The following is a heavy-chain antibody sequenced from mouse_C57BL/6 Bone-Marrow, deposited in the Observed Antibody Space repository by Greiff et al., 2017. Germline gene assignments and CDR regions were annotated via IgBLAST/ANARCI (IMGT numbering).Heavy chain of an antibody. CDR2: IDPSDSYT. Sequence: VQLQQPGAELVMPGASVKLSCKASGYTFTSYWMHWVKQRPGQGLEWIGEIDPSDSYTNYNQKFKGKSTLTVDKSSSTAYMQLSSLTSEDSAVYYCAIPRTRRYWYFDVWGTGTTVTVSS. D-gene: IGHD3-2*02. V-gene: IGHV1-69*01. CDR3: AIPRTRRYWYFDV. CDR1: GYTFTSYW. J-gene: IGHJ1*03.